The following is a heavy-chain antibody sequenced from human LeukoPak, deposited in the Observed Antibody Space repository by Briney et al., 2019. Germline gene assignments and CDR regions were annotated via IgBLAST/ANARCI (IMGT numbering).Heavy chain of an antibody. CDR1: GFTFSTYS. J-gene: IGHJ4*02. Sequence: PGGSLRLSCAASGFTFSTYSMNWVRQAPGKGLEWVSSISSNSRYIHYADSMRGRFTISRDNAKNSLYLQMNSLKPEDTAVYYCARVAEAAAFDSWGQGTLVTVSS. CDR2: ISSNSRYI. V-gene: IGHV3-21*06. D-gene: IGHD6-13*01. CDR3: ARVAEAAAFDS.